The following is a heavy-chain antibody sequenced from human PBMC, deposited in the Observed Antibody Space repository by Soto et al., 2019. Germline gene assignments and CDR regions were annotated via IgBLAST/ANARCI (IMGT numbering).Heavy chain of an antibody. V-gene: IGHV4-30-2*01. CDR3: ARGRVVVPAAVMLNCLDP. Sequence: SETLSLTCAIPGAPITWGDYSWNWIRQPPGKGLEWIGYIFHGGSTYYNPSLRSRVTISVDRSRTQFSLKMSSVTAADTAVYYCARGRVVVPAAVMLNCLDPWGQGALVTVSS. CDR1: GAPITWGDYS. J-gene: IGHJ5*02. D-gene: IGHD2-2*01. CDR2: IFHGGST.